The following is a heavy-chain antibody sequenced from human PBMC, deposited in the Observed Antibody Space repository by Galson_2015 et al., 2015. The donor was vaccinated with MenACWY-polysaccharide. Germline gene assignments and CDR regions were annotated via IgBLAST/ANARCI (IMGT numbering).Heavy chain of an antibody. J-gene: IGHJ4*02. D-gene: IGHD3-10*01. CDR2: ISSGCGST. CDR3: ANSRGSWTTRDAFDF. CDR1: GFTFSSYG. V-gene: IGHV3-74*01. Sequence: SIRLPCAASGFTFSSYGMHWVRQAPGQGLEWVSRISSGCGSTSYADYVKGRFTISRANAKNTLYLQMNTLRAEDTALCYCANSRGSWTTRDAFDFWGQGTLVTVSS.